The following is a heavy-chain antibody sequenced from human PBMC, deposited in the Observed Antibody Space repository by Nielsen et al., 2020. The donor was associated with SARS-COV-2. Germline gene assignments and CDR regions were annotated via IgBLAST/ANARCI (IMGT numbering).Heavy chain of an antibody. Sequence: GESLKISCAASGFTFSDYYMSWIRQAPGKGLEWVSYISSSSSYTNYADSVKGRFTISRDNAKNSLYLQMNSLRAEDTAVYYCARFGQYYYGSGSYYPPDYWGQGTLVTVSS. V-gene: IGHV3-11*03. CDR2: ISSSSSYT. J-gene: IGHJ4*02. CDR1: GFTFSDYY. CDR3: ARFGQYYYGSGSYYPPDY. D-gene: IGHD3-10*01.